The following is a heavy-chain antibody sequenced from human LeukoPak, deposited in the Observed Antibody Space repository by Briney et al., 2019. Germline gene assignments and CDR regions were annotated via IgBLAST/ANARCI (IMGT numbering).Heavy chain of an antibody. J-gene: IGHJ2*01. D-gene: IGHD3-3*01. Sequence: GGSLRLSCAASGFTFSSYGMHWVRQDAGKGLGWVAVIWDDGSNKYYPDCVQGRFTISRHNSKNTLYLQVKSLRAEDSAVFYCARDRSMSGWYIDLWGRGTFVTLSS. CDR2: IWDDGSNK. V-gene: IGHV3-33*01. CDR3: ARDRSMSGWYIDL. CDR1: GFTFSSYG.